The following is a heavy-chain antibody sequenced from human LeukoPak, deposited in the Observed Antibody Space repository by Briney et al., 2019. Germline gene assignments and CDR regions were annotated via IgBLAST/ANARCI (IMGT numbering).Heavy chain of an antibody. CDR3: ATRSSGWSNDAFDI. V-gene: IGHV4-31*03. Sequence: SETLSLTCTVSGGSISIGSGGYYWSWIRQHPGKGLEWIGYIYYSGSTYYNPSLESRVIISVDMSKNQFSLKLSSVTAADTAVYYCATRSSGWSNDAFDIWGQGTMVTVSS. CDR2: IYYSGST. D-gene: IGHD6-19*01. CDR1: GGSISIGSGGYY. J-gene: IGHJ3*02.